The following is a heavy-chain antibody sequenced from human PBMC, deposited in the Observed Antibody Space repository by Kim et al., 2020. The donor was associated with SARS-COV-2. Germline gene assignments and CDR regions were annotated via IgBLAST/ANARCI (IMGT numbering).Heavy chain of an antibody. J-gene: IGHJ4*02. V-gene: IGHV4-39*01. CDR1: GCSISSSSYY. Sequence: SETLSLTCTVSGCSISSSSYYWGWIRQPPGKGLEWIGRIYYSGSTYYNPSLKSRVTISVDTSKNQFSLKLRSVTAADTAVYYCAKITAVAGYYFDYWGQGTLVTLSS. CDR2: IYYSGST. CDR3: AKITAVAGYYFDY. D-gene: IGHD6-19*01.